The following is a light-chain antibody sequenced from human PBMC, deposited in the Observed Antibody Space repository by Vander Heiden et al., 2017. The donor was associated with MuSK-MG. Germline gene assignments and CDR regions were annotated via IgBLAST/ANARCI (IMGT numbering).Light chain of an antibody. CDR1: QSISSW. CDR3: QQYNSYSYT. V-gene: IGKV1-5*01. Sequence: DIQMTQSPSTLSASVGDRVTITCRASQSISSWLAWYQQKPGKAPKLLIYDASSFESGVPSRPSGTGSGTEFTLTIISLHPADFATYYCQQYNSYSYTFGQWTKLXLK. CDR2: DAS. J-gene: IGKJ2*01.